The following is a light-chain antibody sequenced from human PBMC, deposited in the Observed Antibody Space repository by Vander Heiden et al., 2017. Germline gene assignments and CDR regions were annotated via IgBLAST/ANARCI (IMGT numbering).Light chain of an antibody. J-gene: IGKJ2*01. CDR3: QQDYSTPPT. CDR1: QSVLSSSNNKNY. Sequence: DIVMTQSPDSLAVSLGERATINCKSSQSVLSSSNNKNYLAWYQQKPGQPPKLFIYWASTRESGVPDRFSGSGSGTDFTLTISSLQAEDVAVYYCQQDYSTPPTFGQGTRLQIK. CDR2: WAS. V-gene: IGKV4-1*01.